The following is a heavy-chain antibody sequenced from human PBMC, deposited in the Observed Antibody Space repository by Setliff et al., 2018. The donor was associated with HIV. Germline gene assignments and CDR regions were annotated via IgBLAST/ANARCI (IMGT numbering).Heavy chain of an antibody. V-gene: IGHV3-23*01. D-gene: IGHD5-12*01. Sequence: GGSLRLSCEASGFTLRSYAMYWVRQAPGKGLEWVAGISGAGATTYYADSVKGRFTISRDNSKNTMYLQMNSLRAEDTAVYYCGKDRTDVAATIANYWGQGTLVTVSS. CDR1: GFTLRSYA. CDR2: ISGAGATT. J-gene: IGHJ4*02. CDR3: GKDRTDVAATIANY.